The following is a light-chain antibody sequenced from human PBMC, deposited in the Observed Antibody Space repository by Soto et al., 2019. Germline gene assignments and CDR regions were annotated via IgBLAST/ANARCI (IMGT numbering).Light chain of an antibody. J-gene: IGKJ1*01. CDR2: AAS. CDR3: QQGFSLPWT. CDR1: QDIKNY. Sequence: DIQVTQSPSSLSASVGDRVIITCRASQDIKNYLNWYQRKPGTAPRLLIYAASNLHSGVPSTFSASGSGTDFALTISSLQAEDFGTYYCQQGFSLPWTFGQGTKVEVK. V-gene: IGKV1-39*01.